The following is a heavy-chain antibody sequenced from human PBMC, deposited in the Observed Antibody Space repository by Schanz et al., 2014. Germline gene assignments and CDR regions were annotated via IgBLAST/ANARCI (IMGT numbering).Heavy chain of an antibody. Sequence: QVQLVDSGGGLVKPGGSLRLSCTASGFPFSDYFMAWIRQPPGRGLEWVSYIGNGGVTIYYADSVKGRFTISRDNSKNLLYLQMNSLRAEDTAVYYCARKVVATIGGYYDNWGQGTLVIVSS. CDR2: IGNGGVTI. D-gene: IGHD5-12*01. J-gene: IGHJ4*02. CDR3: ARKVVATIGGYYDN. V-gene: IGHV3-11*01. CDR1: GFPFSDYF.